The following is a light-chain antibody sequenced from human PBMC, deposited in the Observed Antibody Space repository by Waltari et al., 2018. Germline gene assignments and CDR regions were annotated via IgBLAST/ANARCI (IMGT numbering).Light chain of an antibody. Sequence: IQMTQSPSSLSASVGARVTITCRESQSISSYLNWYQQKPGKAPKCLVYAASSLQSGGPSRCRGSGSGTVFTLTISSLQPEDSAAYYCQRGNSVPITFGQGTRLEIK. V-gene: IGKV1-39*01. CDR2: AAS. CDR1: QSISSY. J-gene: IGKJ5*01. CDR3: QRGNSVPIT.